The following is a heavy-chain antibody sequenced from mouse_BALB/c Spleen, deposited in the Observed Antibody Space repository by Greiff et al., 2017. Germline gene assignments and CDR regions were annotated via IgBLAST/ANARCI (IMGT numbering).Heavy chain of an antibody. CDR1: GYTFTSYY. D-gene: IGHD2-14*01. Sequence: VQRVESGAELVKPGASVKLSCKASGYTFTSYYMYWVKQRPGQGLEWIGEINPSNGGTNFNEKFKSKATLTVDKSSSTAYMQLSSLTSEDSAVYYCTSGRRYDRFAYWGQGTLVTVSA. V-gene: IGHV1S81*02. CDR2: INPSNGGT. CDR3: TSGRRYDRFAY. J-gene: IGHJ3*01.